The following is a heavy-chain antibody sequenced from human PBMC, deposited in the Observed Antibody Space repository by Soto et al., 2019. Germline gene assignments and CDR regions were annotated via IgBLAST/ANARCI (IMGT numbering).Heavy chain of an antibody. CDR1: GYSFTSYW. CDR3: ARHRLAFSGYRRTESYYYYGMDV. V-gene: IGHV5-10-1*01. Sequence: PGESLKISCKGSGYSFTSYWISWVRQMPGKGLEWMGRIDPSDSYTNYSPSFQGHVTISADKSISTAYLQWSSPKASDTAMYYCARHRLAFSGYRRTESYYYYGMDVWGQGNTVTVSS. J-gene: IGHJ6*02. CDR2: IDPSDSYT. D-gene: IGHD5-12*01.